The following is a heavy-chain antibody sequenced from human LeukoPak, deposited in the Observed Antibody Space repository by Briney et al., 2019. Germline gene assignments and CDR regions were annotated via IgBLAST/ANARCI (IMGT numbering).Heavy chain of an antibody. CDR3: VREGPRGLAFDI. V-gene: IGHV3-23*01. Sequence: GGSLRLSCAASGFTFNSYAMSWVRQAPGKGLEWVSAISGSGGSTYSADSVKGRFTISRDNSKNTLYLQMNGLRVEDTAVYYCVREGPRGLAFDIWGQGTMVTVSS. J-gene: IGHJ3*02. CDR1: GFTFNSYA. CDR2: ISGSGGST.